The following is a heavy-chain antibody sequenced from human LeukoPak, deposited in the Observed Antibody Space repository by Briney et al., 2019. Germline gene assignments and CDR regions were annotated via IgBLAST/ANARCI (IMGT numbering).Heavy chain of an antibody. V-gene: IGHV1-18*01. CDR2: VSPVNGNT. D-gene: IGHD3-3*01. Sequence: ASVKVSCKASGYTFMNYGISWVRLVPGQGPEWVGWVSPVNGNTNYPQKFQGRVTMTTDTSTSTAYMELRSLRSDDTAVYYCARGHDFWRAFDYWGQGTLVTVSS. CDR3: ARGHDFWRAFDY. J-gene: IGHJ4*02. CDR1: GYTFMNYG.